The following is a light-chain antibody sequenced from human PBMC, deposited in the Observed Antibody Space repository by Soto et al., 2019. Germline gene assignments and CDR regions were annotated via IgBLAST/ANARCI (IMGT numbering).Light chain of an antibody. CDR2: KAS. V-gene: IGKV1-5*03. CDR1: QSISTW. CDR3: QQYYSYPWT. Sequence: DIQMTQSPSTLSASVGDRVTITCRASQSISTWLAWYQQKPGKAPNLLIYKASSLESGVPSRFSGSGSGTDFTLTISSLQPDDFATYYYQQYYSYPWTFGQGTKVEIK. J-gene: IGKJ1*01.